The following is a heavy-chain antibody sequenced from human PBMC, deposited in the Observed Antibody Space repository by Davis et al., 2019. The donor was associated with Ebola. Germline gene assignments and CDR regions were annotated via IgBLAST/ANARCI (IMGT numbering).Heavy chain of an antibody. CDR3: AKEHPDSSGYLRVFDY. D-gene: IGHD3-22*01. Sequence: PGGSLRLSCAASGFTFDDYAKHWVRQAPRKGLEWVAVISYDGSNKYYADSVKGRFTISRDKSKNTLYLQLNTPRTEDTAVYYCAKEHPDSSGYLRVFDYWGQGTLVTVSS. J-gene: IGHJ4*02. V-gene: IGHV3-30*18. CDR2: ISYDGSNK. CDR1: GFTFDDYA.